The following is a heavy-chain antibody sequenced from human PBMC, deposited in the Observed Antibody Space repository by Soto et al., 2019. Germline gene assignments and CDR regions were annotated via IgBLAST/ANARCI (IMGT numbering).Heavy chain of an antibody. Sequence: LSLTCTVSGGSISSYYWSWIRQPPGKGLEWIGYIYYSGSTNYNPSLKSRVTISVDTSKNQFSLKLSSVTAADTAVYYCARVHWNYAYGMDVWGQGTTVTVSS. CDR3: ARVHWNYAYGMDV. D-gene: IGHD1-1*01. CDR1: GGSISSYY. CDR2: IYYSGST. J-gene: IGHJ6*02. V-gene: IGHV4-59*01.